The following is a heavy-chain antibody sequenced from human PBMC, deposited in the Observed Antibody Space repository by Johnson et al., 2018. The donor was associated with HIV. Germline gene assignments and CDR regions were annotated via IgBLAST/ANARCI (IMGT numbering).Heavy chain of an antibody. J-gene: IGHJ3*02. V-gene: IGHV3-9*01. CDR2: ISWNSGSI. CDR1: GLTLSSYA. Sequence: LVESGGGVVQPGGSLRLSCAASGLTLSSYAMHWVRQAPGKGLEWVSGISWNSGSIGYADSVKGRFTISRDNAKNSLYLQMNSLRAEDTALYYCAKDRSGSAGAFDIWGQGTMVTVSS. CDR3: AKDRSGSAGAFDI. D-gene: IGHD1-26*01.